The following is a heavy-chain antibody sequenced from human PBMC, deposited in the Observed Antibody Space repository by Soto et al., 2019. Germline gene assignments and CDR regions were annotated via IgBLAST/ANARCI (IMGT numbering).Heavy chain of an antibody. CDR1: GFTVFNNY. Sequence: EVQLVETGGGLVQPGGSLRLSCAASGFTVFNNYMSWVRQAPGEGLEWGSVIFSGGSTSYADSVKGRFTVSRDSSKNTLYLQMNSLRAEDKAVYYCATHPSSLKWGQGTLVTVSP. CDR3: ATHPSSLK. V-gene: IGHV3-53*02. CDR2: IFSGGST. J-gene: IGHJ4*02.